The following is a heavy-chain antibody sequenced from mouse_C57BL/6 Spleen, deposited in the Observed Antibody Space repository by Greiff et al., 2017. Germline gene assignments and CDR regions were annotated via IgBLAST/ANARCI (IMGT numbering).Heavy chain of an antibody. Sequence: EVKVVESGGGLVKPGGSLKLSCAASGFTFSDYGMHWVRQAPEKGLEWVAYISSGSSTIYYADTVKGRFTISRDNAKNTLFLQMTSLRSEDTAMYYCATGSMDAMDYWGQGTSVTVSS. CDR1: GFTFSDYG. V-gene: IGHV5-17*01. CDR2: ISSGSSTI. CDR3: ATGSMDAMDY. J-gene: IGHJ4*01. D-gene: IGHD1-1*01.